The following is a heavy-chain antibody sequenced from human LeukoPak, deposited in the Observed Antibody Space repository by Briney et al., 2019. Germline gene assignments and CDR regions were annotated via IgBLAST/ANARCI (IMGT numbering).Heavy chain of an antibody. V-gene: IGHV3-11*05. Sequence: GGSLRLSCAASGFTFSSYAMSWVRQAPGKGLEWVSYISSSSTYTNYAESVKGRFTISRDNAKNSLYLQMNSLRAEDTAVYYCARDQGYSYSDYWGQGTLVTVSS. D-gene: IGHD5-18*01. CDR2: ISSSSTYT. CDR1: GFTFSSYA. CDR3: ARDQGYSYSDY. J-gene: IGHJ4*02.